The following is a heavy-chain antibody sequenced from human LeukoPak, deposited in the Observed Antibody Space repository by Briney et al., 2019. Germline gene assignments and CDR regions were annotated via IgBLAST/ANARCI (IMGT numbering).Heavy chain of an antibody. CDR3: ARGLTVTTRPAGY. D-gene: IGHD4-11*01. CDR2: ISSDGGSP. J-gene: IGHJ4*02. CDR1: GFTFSSYA. V-gene: IGHV3-64*01. Sequence: GGSLRLSCAASGFTFSSYAMHWVRQAPGKGLEYVSGISSDGGSPFHVNSVKGRFTISRDNSKDTLYLQMGSLRAEDMAVYYCARGLTVTTRPAGYWGQGTLVTVSS.